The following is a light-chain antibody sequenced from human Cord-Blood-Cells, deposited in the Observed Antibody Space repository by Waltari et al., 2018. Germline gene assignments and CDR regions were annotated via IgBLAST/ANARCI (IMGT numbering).Light chain of an antibody. Sequence: QSALTQPASVSQSPGHSIPISCTETSSDVGGYNYVSWYQQHPGKAPKLMIYDVSNRPSGVSNRFSGSKSGNTASLTISGLQAEDEADYYCSSYTSSSTVVFGGGTKLTVL. CDR3: SSYTSSSTVV. V-gene: IGLV2-14*01. CDR2: DVS. J-gene: IGLJ2*01. CDR1: SSDVGGYNY.